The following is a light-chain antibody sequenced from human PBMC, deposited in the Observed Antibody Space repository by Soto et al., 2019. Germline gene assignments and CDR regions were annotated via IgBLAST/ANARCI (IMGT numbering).Light chain of an antibody. Sequence: EIVLTQSPGTLSFSPGERATLSCMASQSVSSNYLAWYQQKPGEPPRPLLYCASSRATGIPDRFSGSGSATDFTLTISSLEPEDFAVYYCQQYCSPPQTFGQGTKVEIK. V-gene: IGKV3-20*01. CDR2: CAS. J-gene: IGKJ2*01. CDR3: QQYCSPPQT. CDR1: QSVSSNY.